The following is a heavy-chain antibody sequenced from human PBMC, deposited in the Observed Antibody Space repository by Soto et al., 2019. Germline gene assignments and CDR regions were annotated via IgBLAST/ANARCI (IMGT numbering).Heavy chain of an antibody. D-gene: IGHD3-10*01. CDR1: GGSISSGGYS. CDR2: IYHSGSI. J-gene: IGHJ4*02. V-gene: IGHV4-30-2*01. Sequence: SETLSLTCAVSGGSISSGGYSWSWIRQPPGKGLEWIGYIYHSGSIYYNPSLKSRVTISVDRSKNQFSLKLSSVTAADTAVYYCARDPGVWGQGTLVTVSS. CDR3: ARDPGV.